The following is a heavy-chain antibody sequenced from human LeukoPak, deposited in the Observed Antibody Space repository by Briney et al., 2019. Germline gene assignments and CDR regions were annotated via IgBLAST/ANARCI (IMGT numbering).Heavy chain of an antibody. J-gene: IGHJ5*02. V-gene: IGHV3-23*01. D-gene: IGHD1-1*01. CDR3: AKDGAPLERDYNWFDP. Sequence: GGSLRLSSAASGFTFCSYAMSWVRQAPGKGLEWVSAISGSGGSTYYADSVKGRFTISRDNSKNTLHLQMNSLRAEDTAVYYCAKDGAPLERDYNWFDPWGQGTLVTVSS. CDR2: ISGSGGST. CDR1: GFTFCSYA.